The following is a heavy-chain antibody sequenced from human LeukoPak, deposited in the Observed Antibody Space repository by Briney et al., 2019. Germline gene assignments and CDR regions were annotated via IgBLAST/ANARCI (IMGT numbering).Heavy chain of an antibody. CDR2: IYASGGA. CDR3: VRRHDY. CDR1: GFDVNDNF. J-gene: IGHJ4*02. Sequence: GGSLRLSCVASGFDVNDNFMIRVRQAPGQGLEWISIIYASGGAYHAESVKGRFSAFRDTSKNTIFLQMNNLRAGDTAMYYCVRRHDYWGQGTLVTVSS. V-gene: IGHV3-53*01.